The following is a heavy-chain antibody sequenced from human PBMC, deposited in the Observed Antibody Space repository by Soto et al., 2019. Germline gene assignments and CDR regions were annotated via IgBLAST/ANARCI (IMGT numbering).Heavy chain of an antibody. CDR1: DASVWSDSYF. V-gene: IGHV4-61*01. CDR3: ARIVVGVTVNL. Sequence: SETLSLTCTVSDASVWSDSYFWTWIRQPPGKGLEWIAYISHTGDTNYNPSLKSRVTISIDTSRNQFSLTVTSVTAADTAVYFCARIVVGVTVNLWGQGSLVTVSS. D-gene: IGHD1-26*01. J-gene: IGHJ4*02. CDR2: ISHTGDT.